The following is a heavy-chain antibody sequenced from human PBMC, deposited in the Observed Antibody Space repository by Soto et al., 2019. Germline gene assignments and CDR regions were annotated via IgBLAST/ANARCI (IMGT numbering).Heavy chain of an antibody. V-gene: IGHV3-23*01. Sequence: GGSLRLSCTASGFIFSNYAMNWVRQAPGKGLEWVSFVSANADGTFYADSVKGRFSISRDNSKNTLYLQMNNLRAEDTAIYYCSKGRLSFDFWGQGTLVTVSS. J-gene: IGHJ4*02. CDR2: VSANADGT. CDR3: SKGRLSFDF. CDR1: GFIFSNYA.